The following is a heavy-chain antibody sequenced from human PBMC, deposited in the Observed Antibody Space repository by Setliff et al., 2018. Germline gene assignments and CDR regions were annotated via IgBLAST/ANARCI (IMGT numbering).Heavy chain of an antibody. CDR2: IYYA. Sequence: SETLSLTCAVSVYSISRDCHWGWIRQPPGKGLEWIGSIYYADSVKGRFAISRDNSKNTLYLQVGSLRTDDVAVYYCARKPSYENYFDYWGQGTLVTVSS. D-gene: IGHD3-22*01. V-gene: IGHV4-38-2*01. CDR3: ARKPSYENYFDY. J-gene: IGHJ4*02. CDR1: VYSISRDCH.